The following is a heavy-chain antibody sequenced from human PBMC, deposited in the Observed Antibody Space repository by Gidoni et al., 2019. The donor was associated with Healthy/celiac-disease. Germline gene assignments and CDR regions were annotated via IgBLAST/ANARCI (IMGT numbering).Heavy chain of an antibody. J-gene: IGHJ4*02. CDR3: ARDLGSSWYLGYFDY. CDR2: IIPILGIA. V-gene: IGHV1-69*09. Sequence: QVQLVQSGAEVKKPGSSVKVSCKASGGTFSSYAISGVRQAPGQGLEWMGRIIPILGIANYAQKIQGRVTITADKSTSTAYMELSSLRSEDTAVYYCARDLGSSWYLGYFDYWGQGTLVTVSS. CDR1: GGTFSSYA. D-gene: IGHD6-13*01.